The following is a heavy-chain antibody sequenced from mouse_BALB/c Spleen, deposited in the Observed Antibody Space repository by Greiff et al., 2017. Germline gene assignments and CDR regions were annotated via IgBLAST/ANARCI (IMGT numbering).Heavy chain of an antibody. CDR1: GFTFSSYT. D-gene: IGHD1-1*02. Sequence: EVKVVESGGGLVKPGGSLKLSCAASGFTFSSYTMSWVRQTPEKRLEWVATISSGGSYTYYPDSVKGRFTISRDNAKNTLYLQMSSLKSEDTAMYYCTRDRGGPYYFDYWGQGTTLTVSS. J-gene: IGHJ2*01. CDR3: TRDRGGPYYFDY. CDR2: ISSGGSYT. V-gene: IGHV5-6-4*01.